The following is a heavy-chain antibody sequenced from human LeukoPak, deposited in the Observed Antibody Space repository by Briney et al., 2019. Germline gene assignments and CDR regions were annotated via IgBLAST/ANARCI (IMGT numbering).Heavy chain of an antibody. CDR1: GFTFSSYG. Sequence: PGGSLRLSCVASGFTFSSYGMHWVRQAPGKGLEWVTVIRYDGSDKYYADSVKGRFTISRDNSKNTLYLQMNNLRAEDTAVYYCARAGKPGGSYPAPYYFDYWGQGTLVTVSS. CDR3: ARAGKPGGSYPAPYYFDY. CDR2: IRYDGSDK. J-gene: IGHJ4*02. D-gene: IGHD1-26*01. V-gene: IGHV3-33*01.